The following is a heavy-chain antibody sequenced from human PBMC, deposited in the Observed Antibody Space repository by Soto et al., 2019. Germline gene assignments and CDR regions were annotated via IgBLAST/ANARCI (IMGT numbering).Heavy chain of an antibody. V-gene: IGHV4-61*01. CDR1: GGSVSSGNYY. Sequence: QVQLQESGPGLVKPSETLSLTCTVSGGSVSSGNYYWNWIRQTPGKGLEWIGYIYHSGSTKYNPSLKSRVTISLDTSKNQFSLKLSSVAAADTAVYYCARSYDSSGYYYYAMDVWGQGTTVTVSS. CDR3: ARSYDSSGYYYYAMDV. D-gene: IGHD3-22*01. J-gene: IGHJ6*02. CDR2: IYHSGST.